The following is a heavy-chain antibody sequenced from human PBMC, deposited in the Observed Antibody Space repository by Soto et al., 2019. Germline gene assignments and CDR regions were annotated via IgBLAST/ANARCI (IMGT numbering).Heavy chain of an antibody. Sequence: XGSLRLSCVASGFSFRTLSVGWVRQAPGKGLEWVSVMSYSGDEIYYADSVKGRFTISRDNSENTLYLQMSSLRAEDTAVYYCAKAAATTSGWYYFDYWGQRTLVTVSS. D-gene: IGHD6-19*01. CDR1: GFSFRTLS. CDR3: AKAAATTSGWYYFDY. J-gene: IGHJ4*02. CDR2: MSYSGDEI. V-gene: IGHV3-23*01.